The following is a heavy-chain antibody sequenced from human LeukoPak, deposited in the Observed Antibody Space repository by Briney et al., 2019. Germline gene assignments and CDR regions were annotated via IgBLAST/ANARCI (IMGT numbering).Heavy chain of an antibody. V-gene: IGHV4-4*07. CDR1: GGSITSYY. Sequence: SETLSLTCTVSGGSITSYYWSLIRQPAGKGLEWIGRIYTSGSTNYSPSLKSRVTMSVDTSKSQFSLKLSSVTAADTAMYYCAGHYYYDTTGSDYWGQGTLVTVSS. J-gene: IGHJ4*02. CDR2: IYTSGST. CDR3: AGHYYYDTTGSDY. D-gene: IGHD3-22*01.